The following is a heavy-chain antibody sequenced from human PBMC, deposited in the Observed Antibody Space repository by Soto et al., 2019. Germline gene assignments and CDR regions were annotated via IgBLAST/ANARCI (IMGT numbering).Heavy chain of an antibody. CDR3: ARNRAGSSFFYYYYGMDV. CDR1: GGTFSSYA. J-gene: IGHJ6*02. V-gene: IGHV1-69*13. Sequence: SVKVSCKASGGTFSSYAISWVRQAPGQGLEWMGGIIPIFGTANYAQKFQGRVTITADESTSTAYMELSSLRSEDTAVYYCARNRAGSSFFYYYYGMDVWGQGTTVTVSS. CDR2: IIPIFGTA. D-gene: IGHD6-6*01.